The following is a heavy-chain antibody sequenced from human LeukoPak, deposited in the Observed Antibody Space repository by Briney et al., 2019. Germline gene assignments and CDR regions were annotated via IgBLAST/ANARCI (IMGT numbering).Heavy chain of an antibody. CDR2: INPNSGGT. V-gene: IGHV1-2*06. CDR1: GYTFTGYY. J-gene: IGHJ6*02. Sequence: ASVKVSCKASGYTFTGYYMHWVRQAPGQGLEWMGRINPNSGGTNYAQKFQGRVTMTRDTSISTAYMELSRLRSDDTAVYYCARAWVGYCSSTSCSYYYYYGMDVWGQGTTVTVSS. CDR3: ARAWVGYCSSTSCSYYYYYGMDV. D-gene: IGHD2-2*01.